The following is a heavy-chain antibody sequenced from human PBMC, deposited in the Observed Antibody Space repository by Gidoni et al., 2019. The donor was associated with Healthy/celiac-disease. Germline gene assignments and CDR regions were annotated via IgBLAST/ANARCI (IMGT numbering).Heavy chain of an antibody. Sequence: QVQLVESGGGVVQPGGSLRLSCAASGFTFSSYGMHWVRQAPGKGLEGVAFIRYDGSNKYYADSVKGRFTISRDNSKNTLYLQMNSLRAEDTAVYYCAKAPRHSRAIGYWGQGTLVTVSS. CDR3: AKAPRHSRAIGY. J-gene: IGHJ4*02. CDR2: IRYDGSNK. V-gene: IGHV3-30*02. CDR1: GFTFSSYG. D-gene: IGHD6-13*01.